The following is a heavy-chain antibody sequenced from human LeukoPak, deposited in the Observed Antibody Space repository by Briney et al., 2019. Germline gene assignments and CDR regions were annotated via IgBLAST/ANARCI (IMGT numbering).Heavy chain of an antibody. V-gene: IGHV3-74*01. CDR1: GFTFSNYW. CDR3: AKEGKKVGSTSDFDS. Sequence: PGGSLRLSCAASGFTFSNYWMHWVRQAPGKGLVWVSRIKSDGSKTNYADSVKGRFTISRDNSKNTLYLQMNSLRAEDTAVYYCAKEGKKVGSTSDFDSWGQGTLVTVSS. D-gene: IGHD1-26*01. CDR2: IKSDGSKT. J-gene: IGHJ4*02.